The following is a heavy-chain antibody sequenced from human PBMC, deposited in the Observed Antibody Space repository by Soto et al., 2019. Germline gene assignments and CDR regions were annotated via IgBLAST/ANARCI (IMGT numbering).Heavy chain of an antibody. CDR3: ARSKGSSGGSWDYYFDY. CDR2: IYYSGST. J-gene: IGHJ4*02. Sequence: SETLSLTCTVSGVSISSGGYYWSWIRQHPGKGREWIGYIYYSGSTYYNPSLKSRVTISVDTSNNQFSLKLSSVTAADTAVYYCARSKGSSGGSWDYYFDYLGQGTLVTVSS. CDR1: GVSISSGGYY. D-gene: IGHD2-15*01. V-gene: IGHV4-31*03.